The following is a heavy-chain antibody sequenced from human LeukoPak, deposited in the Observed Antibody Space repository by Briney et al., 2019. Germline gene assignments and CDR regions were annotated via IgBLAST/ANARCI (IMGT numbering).Heavy chain of an antibody. CDR2: ISGSNGNT. CDR1: GYTFTTYG. V-gene: IGHV1-18*04. J-gene: IGHJ4*02. D-gene: IGHD3-10*01. CDR3: ARDRDRMVQGVTALFDY. Sequence: GASVKVSCKTSGYTFTTYGISWVRQAPGQGLEWMGWISGSNGNTKYAQKVQGRVTMTTDTSTTTAYMEVRSLRSNDTAVYYSARDRDRMVQGVTALFDYWGQGTLVTVSS.